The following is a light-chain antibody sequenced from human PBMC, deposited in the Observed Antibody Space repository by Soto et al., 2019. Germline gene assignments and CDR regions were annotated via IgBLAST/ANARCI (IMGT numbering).Light chain of an antibody. Sequence: AIQLTQSPSSLSASVGDRVTITCRASQDIRGALAWYQQKPGKAPKILIYDVSILESGVPSRFSGSSSGTDFTLTNSSLQPGDFATYYCQQFNRYPITFGQGTRLEIK. J-gene: IGKJ5*01. V-gene: IGKV1-13*02. CDR3: QQFNRYPIT. CDR1: QDIRGA. CDR2: DVS.